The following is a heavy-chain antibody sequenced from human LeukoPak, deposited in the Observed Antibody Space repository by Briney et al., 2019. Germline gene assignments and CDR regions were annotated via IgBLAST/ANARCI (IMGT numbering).Heavy chain of an antibody. CDR3: AKGDCSSTSCLFYYYMDV. D-gene: IGHD2-2*01. CDR2: ISGSGGST. Sequence: GGSLRLSCAASGFTFSSYAMSWVRQAPGKGLEWVSAISGSGGSTYYADSVKGRFTISRDNSKNTLYLQMNSLRAEDTAVYYCAKGDCSSTSCLFYYYMDVWGKGTTVTVSS. J-gene: IGHJ6*03. CDR1: GFTFSSYA. V-gene: IGHV3-23*01.